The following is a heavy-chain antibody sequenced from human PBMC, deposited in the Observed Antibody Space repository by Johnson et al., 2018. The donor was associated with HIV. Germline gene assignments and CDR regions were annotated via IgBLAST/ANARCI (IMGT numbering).Heavy chain of an antibody. CDR1: GFTFSDYY. Sequence: VQLVESGGGLVQPGGSLRLSCAASGFTFSDYYMSWVRQAPGKGLEWVAFIRYDGSNKYYADSVKGRFTISRDNAKNSLYLQMNSLTAEDTALYYCARESLLITPRRDDAFDIWGQGTMVTVSS. CDR2: IRYDGSNK. CDR3: ARESLLITPRRDDAFDI. J-gene: IGHJ3*02. D-gene: IGHD6-6*01. V-gene: IGHV3-30*02.